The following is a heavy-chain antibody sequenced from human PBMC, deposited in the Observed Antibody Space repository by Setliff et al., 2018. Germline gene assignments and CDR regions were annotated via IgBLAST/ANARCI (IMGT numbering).Heavy chain of an antibody. J-gene: IGHJ4*02. CDR3: ARGRIAERPEAIDY. V-gene: IGHV4-34*01. CDR2: INHRGFT. Sequence: ASETLSLTCAVYGESFDNHYWTWIRQPPGERLEWIGEINHRGFTDYKPSLKSRLTMSVDTSRNQFSLNLGSVTAADTGVYYCARGRIAERPEAIDYWGQGTPGTVS. CDR1: GESFDNHY. D-gene: IGHD6-6*01.